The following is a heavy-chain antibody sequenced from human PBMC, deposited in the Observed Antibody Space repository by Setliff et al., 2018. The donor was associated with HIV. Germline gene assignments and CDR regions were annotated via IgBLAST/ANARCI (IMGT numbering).Heavy chain of an antibody. Sequence: LRRTLSLTCTVSSGSISGDNWWSWVRQPPGKGLEWIGEIYHRGSTNYNPSLKSRVTISVDKSKNQFSLKLTSVTAADTAVYYCAVRRYYDSTGYYDYWGQGTLVTVSS. J-gene: IGHJ4*02. V-gene: IGHV4-4*02. CDR1: SGSISGDNW. CDR3: AVRRYYDSTGYYDY. CDR2: IYHRGST. D-gene: IGHD3-22*01.